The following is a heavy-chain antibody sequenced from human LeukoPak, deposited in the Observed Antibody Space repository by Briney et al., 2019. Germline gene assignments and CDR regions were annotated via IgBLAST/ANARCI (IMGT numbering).Heavy chain of an antibody. CDR1: GFTFSSYG. J-gene: IGHJ3*02. Sequence: GRSLRLSCAASGFTFSSYGMHWVRQAPGKGLEWVAFIRYDGSNKYYADSVKGRFTISRDNSKNTLYLQMNSLRAEDTAVYYCARPPLGATNAFDIWGQGTMVTVSS. D-gene: IGHD1-26*01. CDR3: ARPPLGATNAFDI. CDR2: IRYDGSNK. V-gene: IGHV3-33*08.